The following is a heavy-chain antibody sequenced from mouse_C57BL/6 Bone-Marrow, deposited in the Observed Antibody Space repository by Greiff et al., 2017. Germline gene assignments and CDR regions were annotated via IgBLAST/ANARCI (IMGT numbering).Heavy chain of an antibody. J-gene: IGHJ2*01. CDR1: GYTFTSYW. CDR3: ARWDWDYFDY. D-gene: IGHD4-1*01. CDR2: IDPADSHT. V-gene: IGHV1-69*01. Sequence: QVQLQQPGAELVMPGASVKLSCKASGYTFTSYWMPWVKQRPGQGLEWIGEIDPADSHTNYNQKFKGKSTLTVDKSSSTAYMQLSSLTSEDSAVYYCARWDWDYFDYWGQGTTLTVSS.